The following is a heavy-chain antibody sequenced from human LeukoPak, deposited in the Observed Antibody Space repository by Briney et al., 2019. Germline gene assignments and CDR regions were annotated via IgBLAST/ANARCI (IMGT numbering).Heavy chain of an antibody. CDR2: INHSGST. J-gene: IGHJ6*03. V-gene: IGHV4-34*01. D-gene: IGHD6-13*01. CDR1: GGSFSGYY. CDR3: ARARSMPSYYYYYMDV. Sequence: PSETLSLTCAVYGGSFSGYYWSWTRQPPGKGLEWIGEINHSGSTNYNPSLKSRVTISVDTSKNQFSLKLSSVTAADTAVYYCARARSMPSYYYYYMDVWGKGTTVTVSS.